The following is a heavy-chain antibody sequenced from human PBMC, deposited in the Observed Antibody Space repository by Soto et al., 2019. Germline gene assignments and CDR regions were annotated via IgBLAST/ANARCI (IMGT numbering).Heavy chain of an antibody. J-gene: IGHJ3*02. V-gene: IGHV4-4*02. CDR3: ARVPGVVVSADDAFDI. Sequence: QVQLQESGPGLVKPSGTLSLTCAVSGGSVSSSNWWSWVRQSPGKGLEWMGEIYHSGSAHYNPSLKCGPTMSLDKSKNQFSLRLTSVTAADTAVYYCARVPGVVVSADDAFDIWGPGTRVIVSS. CDR2: IYHSGSA. CDR1: GGSVSSSNW. D-gene: IGHD2-21*02.